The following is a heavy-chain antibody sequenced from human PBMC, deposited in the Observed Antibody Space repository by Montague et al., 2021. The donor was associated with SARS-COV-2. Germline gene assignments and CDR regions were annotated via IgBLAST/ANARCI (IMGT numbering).Heavy chain of an antibody. CDR3: ATDSGAFDI. D-gene: IGHD4-17*01. V-gene: IGHV3-23*01. Sequence: SLRLSCAASGFTFSNYAMTWVRQAPGKGLEWVSVINRSGSTTYYTDSVKGRFTISRDNSKNTLYLQMNSLRGEDTAVYYCATDSGAFDIWGQGTMVTVSS. CDR1: GFTFSNYA. J-gene: IGHJ3*02. CDR2: INRSGSTT.